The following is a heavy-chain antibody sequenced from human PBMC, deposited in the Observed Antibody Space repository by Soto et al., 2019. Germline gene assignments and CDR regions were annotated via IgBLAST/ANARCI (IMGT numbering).Heavy chain of an antibody. CDR1: GGSISSGDYF. CDR3: ARNPAVTISNYYTMDV. V-gene: IGHV4-30-4*01. J-gene: IGHJ6*02. Sequence: SETLSLTCTVSGGSISSGDYFWSWIRQPPGKGLEWIGYIYYTGSTYYTPSLRSRVTIEVDTSKDQFSLSLTSVTAADTAIYYCARNPAVTISNYYTMDVWGQGTTVTV. CDR2: IYYTGST. D-gene: IGHD4-4*01.